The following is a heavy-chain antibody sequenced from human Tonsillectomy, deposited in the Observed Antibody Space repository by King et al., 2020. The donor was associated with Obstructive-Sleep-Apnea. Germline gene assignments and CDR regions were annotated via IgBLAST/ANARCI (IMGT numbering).Heavy chain of an antibody. Sequence: VQLVESGAEVKKPGESLKISCKGSGYSFTSYWIGWVRQMPGKCLEWMGIIYPGHSDTRYSPSFQGQVTISAEQSIRTAYLHGRSLKASDTAMYYCARRSGYSSGWTYYYYYYAMDVWGQGTTVTVSS. CDR1: GYSFTSYW. CDR3: ARRSGYSSGWTYYYYYYAMDV. J-gene: IGHJ6*02. V-gene: IGHV5-51*01. CDR2: IYPGHSDT. D-gene: IGHD6-19*01.